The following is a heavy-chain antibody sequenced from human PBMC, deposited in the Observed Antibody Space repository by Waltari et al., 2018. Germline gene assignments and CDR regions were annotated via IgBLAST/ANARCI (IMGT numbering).Heavy chain of an antibody. V-gene: IGHV3-21*01. CDR3: ARANGVIVGATGDFDY. Sequence: EVQLVESGGGLVKPGGSLRLSCAASGFSFSSYFMHWVRQAPGNGLGLGSSISSSGDSLYYGDSVRGLVTISRDNAKNSVSLHMNSLRSEDTAVYYCARANGVIVGATGDFDYWGQGTLVTVSS. CDR2: ISSSGDSL. J-gene: IGHJ4*02. CDR1: GFSFSSYF. D-gene: IGHD1-26*01.